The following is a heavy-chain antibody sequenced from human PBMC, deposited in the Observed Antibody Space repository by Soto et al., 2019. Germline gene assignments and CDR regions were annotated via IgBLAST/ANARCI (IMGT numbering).Heavy chain of an antibody. CDR2: IYDNGGA. D-gene: IGHD1-7*01. V-gene: IGHV4-31*03. CDR1: GDSISSGGYY. J-gene: IGHJ4*02. CDR3: ARVKGGTTRRAFDS. Sequence: QVQLQESGPGLVKPSQTLSLTCTVSGDSISSGGYYWSWIRQLPGKGLEWIGYIYDNGGAYYSPSLKGRVVISVDRSENQFSLGLSSVTAADTAVYYCARVKGGTTRRAFDSWGQGTLVTVSS.